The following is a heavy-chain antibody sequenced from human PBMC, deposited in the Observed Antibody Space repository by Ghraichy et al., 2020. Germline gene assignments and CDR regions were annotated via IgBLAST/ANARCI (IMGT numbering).Heavy chain of an antibody. J-gene: IGHJ4*02. CDR2: IYWDNDK. CDR3: AHTGTVVGERYYLDY. V-gene: IGHV2-5*02. Sequence: SGPTLVKPTQTLTLTCTFSGFSLSTSGVAVDWIRQPPRKALEWLALIYWDNDKRYSPSLKNRLTITKDTSKNQVVLTMTNMDPVDTATYYCAHTGTVVGERYYLDYWGQGTLVTVSS. CDR1: GFSLSTSGVA. D-gene: IGHD4-23*01.